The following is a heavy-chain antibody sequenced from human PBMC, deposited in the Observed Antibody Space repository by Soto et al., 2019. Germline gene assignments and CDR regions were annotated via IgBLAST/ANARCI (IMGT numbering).Heavy chain of an antibody. CDR1: GGSISSSSYY. Sequence: TLSLTCTVSGGSISSSSYYWGWIRQPPGKGLEWIGSIYYSGSTYYNPSLKSRVTISVDTSKNQFSLKLSSVTAADTAVYYCARITMIVVVTSDAFDIWGQGTMVTVSS. CDR3: ARITMIVVVTSDAFDI. V-gene: IGHV4-39*01. D-gene: IGHD3-22*01. J-gene: IGHJ3*02. CDR2: IYYSGST.